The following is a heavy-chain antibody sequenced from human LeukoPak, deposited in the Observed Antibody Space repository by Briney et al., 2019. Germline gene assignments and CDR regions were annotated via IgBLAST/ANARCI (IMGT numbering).Heavy chain of an antibody. V-gene: IGHV1-69*05. J-gene: IGHJ4*02. CDR1: GGTFRSYA. Sequence: SVKVSCKASGGTFRSYAISWVRQAPGQGLEWMGGIIPIFGTANYAQKFQGRVTITTDESTSTAYMELSSLRSEDTAVYYCASDIAVPGTGNDYWGQGTLVTVSS. CDR3: ASDIAVPGTGNDY. D-gene: IGHD6-19*01. CDR2: IIPIFGTA.